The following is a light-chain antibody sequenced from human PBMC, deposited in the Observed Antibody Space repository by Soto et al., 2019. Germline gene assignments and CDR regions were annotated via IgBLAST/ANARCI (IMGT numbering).Light chain of an antibody. V-gene: IGKV1-39*01. CDR3: QKYNSASRT. J-gene: IGKJ1*01. CDR2: AAS. Sequence: DIQMTQSPSSLSASVGDRVTITCRASQSISSYLNWYQQKPGKAPKLLIYAASSLQSGVPSRFSGSGSGTDFTLTISSLQPEDFATYYCQKYNSASRTFGQGTKVDIK. CDR1: QSISSY.